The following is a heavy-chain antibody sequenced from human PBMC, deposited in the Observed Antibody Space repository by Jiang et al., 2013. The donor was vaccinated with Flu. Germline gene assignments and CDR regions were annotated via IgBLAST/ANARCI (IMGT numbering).Heavy chain of an antibody. CDR1: STPSPAT. V-gene: IGHV1-46*01. CDR3: ARTAKGGYSYGTLDY. J-gene: IGHJ4*02. CDR2: INPSGGST. D-gene: IGHD5-18*01. Sequence: ASVKVPCKAVWSTPSPATICTGCDRPLDKGLSGMGIINPSGGSTSYAQKFQGRVTTTRDTSTSTVYMELSSLRSEDTAVYYCARTAKGGYSYGTLDYWGQGTLVTVSS.